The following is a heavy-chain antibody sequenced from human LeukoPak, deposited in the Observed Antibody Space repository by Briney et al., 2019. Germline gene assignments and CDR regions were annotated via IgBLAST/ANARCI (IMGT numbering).Heavy chain of an antibody. CDR3: ARKTTADY. Sequence: ASVKVSCKASGYTFTSYDINWVRQAPGQGLEWMGWMNPNSGNTGYAQKFQGRVTITGNTFISTAYMELSSLRSEDTAVYYCARKTTADYWGQGTLVTVSS. CDR1: GYTFTSYD. J-gene: IGHJ4*02. CDR2: MNPNSGNT. V-gene: IGHV1-8*03. D-gene: IGHD1-7*01.